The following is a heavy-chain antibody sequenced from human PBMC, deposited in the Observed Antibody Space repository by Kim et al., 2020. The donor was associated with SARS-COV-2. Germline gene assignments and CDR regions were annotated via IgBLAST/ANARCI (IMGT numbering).Heavy chain of an antibody. CDR1: GFTFGDYA. D-gene: IGHD3-22*01. CDR3: AKGLVVIFDAFDI. Sequence: GGSLRLSCAASGFTFGDYAMHWVRQAPGKGLEWVSGISWNSGSIGYADSVKGRFTISRDNAKNSLYLQMNSLRAEDTALYYCAKGLVVIFDAFDIWGQGTMVTVSS. CDR2: ISWNSGSI. J-gene: IGHJ3*02. V-gene: IGHV3-9*01.